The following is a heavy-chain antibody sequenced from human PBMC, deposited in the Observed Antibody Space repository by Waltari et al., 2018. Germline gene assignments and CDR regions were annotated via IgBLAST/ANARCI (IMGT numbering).Heavy chain of an antibody. V-gene: IGHV4-38-2*01. CDR3: ARVTTVRLFDY. J-gene: IGHJ4*02. Sequence: QVQLQESGPGLVKPSETLSLTCAVSDSSITTDYYWGWIRQPPGKGVEWIGSKYQTGSTYYNPSLKSRVAISVDTSKNQFSLRLRSVTAADTAVYYCARVTTVRLFDYWGQGILVTVSS. CDR2: KYQTGST. D-gene: IGHD4-4*01. CDR1: DSSITTDYY.